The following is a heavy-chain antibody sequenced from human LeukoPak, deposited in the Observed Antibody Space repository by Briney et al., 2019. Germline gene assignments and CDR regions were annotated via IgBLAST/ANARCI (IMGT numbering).Heavy chain of an antibody. Sequence: PSETLSLTCGFSGESFSGDFWSWIRQPPGQGPEWIGDISQSGGTNYNPSLKSRVIISVDMSNNEVPLKLNSVTAADTAVYYCAGYSTSWYRAFHVWGQGTLVAVSS. D-gene: IGHD6-13*01. CDR3: AGYSTSWYRAFHV. J-gene: IGHJ3*01. CDR1: GESFSGDF. CDR2: ISQSGGT. V-gene: IGHV4-34*01.